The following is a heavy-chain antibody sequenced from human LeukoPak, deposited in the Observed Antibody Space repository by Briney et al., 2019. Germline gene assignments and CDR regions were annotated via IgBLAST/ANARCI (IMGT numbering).Heavy chain of an antibody. Sequence: GGSLRLSCAASGFTFSSYEMNWVRQAPGKGLEWVSYISSSGSTIYYADSVKGRFTISRDNAKNSLYLQMNSLRAEDTALYYCARGVFVYFDYWGQGTLVTVSS. V-gene: IGHV3-48*03. CDR3: ARGVFVYFDY. CDR1: GFTFSSYE. J-gene: IGHJ4*02. CDR2: ISSSGSTI.